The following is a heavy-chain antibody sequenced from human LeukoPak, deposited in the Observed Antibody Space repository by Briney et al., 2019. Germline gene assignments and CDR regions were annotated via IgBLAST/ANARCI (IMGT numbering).Heavy chain of an antibody. V-gene: IGHV1-18*01. Sequence: ASVTVSCKASGYTFTSYGISWVRQAPGQGLEWMGWISAYNGNTNYAQKLQGRVTMTTDTSTSTAYMELRSLRSDDTAVYYCARGYDFWSGYYQFDYWGQGTLVTVSS. CDR1: GYTFTSYG. CDR3: ARGYDFWSGYYQFDY. CDR2: ISAYNGNT. D-gene: IGHD3-3*01. J-gene: IGHJ4*02.